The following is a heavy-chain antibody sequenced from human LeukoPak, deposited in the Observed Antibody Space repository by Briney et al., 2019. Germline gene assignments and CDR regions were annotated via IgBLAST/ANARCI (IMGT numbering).Heavy chain of an antibody. J-gene: IGHJ4*02. CDR3: ARGHRLVGRVSWSGYYTGIFDY. CDR1: GDSMSSNNW. Sequence: SETLSLTCDVSGDSMSSNNWWSWVRQPPGKGLEWIGEINHSGSTNYNPSLKSRVTISVDTSKNQFSLKLSSVTAADTAVYYCARGHRLVGRVSWSGYYTGIFDYWGQGTLVTVSS. CDR2: INHSGST. V-gene: IGHV4-4*02. D-gene: IGHD3-3*01.